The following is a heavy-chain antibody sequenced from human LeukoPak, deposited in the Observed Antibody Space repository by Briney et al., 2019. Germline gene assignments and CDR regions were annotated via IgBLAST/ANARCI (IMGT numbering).Heavy chain of an antibody. D-gene: IGHD1-14*01. Sequence: GGSLRLSCAASGFTFCGHWMSWVRQAPGKGLEWVANINQGGSDKYYVDSVKGRFTISRDNANNLLYLQMNSLRGEDTAVYYCTRDRSRAEDDWGQGTLVTVSS. CDR3: TRDRSRAEDD. CDR1: GFTFCGHW. V-gene: IGHV3-7*01. CDR2: INQGGSDK. J-gene: IGHJ4*02.